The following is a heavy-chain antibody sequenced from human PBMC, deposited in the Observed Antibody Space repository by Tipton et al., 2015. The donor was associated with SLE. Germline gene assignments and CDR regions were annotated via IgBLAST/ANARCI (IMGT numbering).Heavy chain of an antibody. D-gene: IGHD3-22*01. V-gene: IGHV4-34*01. J-gene: IGHJ3*02. CDR1: GGSFSGYY. CDR3: AIDSSGPGDAFDI. Sequence: TLSLTCAVYGGSFSGYYWSWIRQPPGKGLEWIGSIHHSGSTYYNPSLKSRVTISVDTSKNQFSLKLSSVTAADTAVYYCAIDSSGPGDAFDIWGQGTMVIVSS. CDR2: IHHSGST.